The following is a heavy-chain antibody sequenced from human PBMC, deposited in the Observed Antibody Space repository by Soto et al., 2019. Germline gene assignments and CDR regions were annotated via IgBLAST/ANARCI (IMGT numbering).Heavy chain of an antibody. Sequence: QLQLQESGSGLVKPSQTLSLTCAVSGGSISSGGYSWSWIRQQPGKGLEWIGYIHHSGSTYYNPSLTRRVTIAVVRSKNQFSLKLSSVPAADPAVYYCARGAPVVIQHWGQGTLFTVSS. V-gene: IGHV4-30-2*01. CDR1: GGSISSGGYS. J-gene: IGHJ1*01. CDR3: ARGAPVVIQH. D-gene: IGHD2-15*01. CDR2: IHHSGST.